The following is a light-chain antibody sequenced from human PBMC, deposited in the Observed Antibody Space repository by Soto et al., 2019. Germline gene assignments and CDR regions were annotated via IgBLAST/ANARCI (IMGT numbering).Light chain of an antibody. V-gene: IGKV3-20*01. CDR2: GAS. J-gene: IGKJ1*01. CDR1: QSVRSIF. CDR3: QQYGSSPTT. Sequence: EIVLTQSPGTLSLSPGERATLSCRASQSVRSIFLAWYQQKFGQAPRLLIYGASSRATGIPDRFTGSGSGTDYTLTISRLEPEDFAVNYCQQYGSSPTTFGQGTKVEI.